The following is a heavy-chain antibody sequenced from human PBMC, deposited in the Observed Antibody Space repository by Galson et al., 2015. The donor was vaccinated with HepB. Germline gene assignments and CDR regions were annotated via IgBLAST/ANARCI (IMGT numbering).Heavy chain of an antibody. Sequence: SLRLSCAASGFTFSDYDMRWIRQAPGKGLEWVSAISSSSSNIYYADSVKGRFTISRDNAKNPLYLQMNSLRAEDTAVYYCARDLLAKEHYYYYYGMDVWGQGTTVTVSS. CDR1: GFTFSDYD. CDR3: ARDLLAKEHYYYYYGMDV. CDR2: ISSSSSNI. D-gene: IGHD5-12*01. J-gene: IGHJ6*02. V-gene: IGHV3-11*04.